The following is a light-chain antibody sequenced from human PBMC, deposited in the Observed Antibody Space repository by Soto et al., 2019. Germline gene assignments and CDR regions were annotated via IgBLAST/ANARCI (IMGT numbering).Light chain of an antibody. Sequence: EIVLTQSPATLSLSPWERATLSCRASQSVSSYLAWYQQKPGQAPRLLIYDASNRATGIPARFSGSGSGTDFTLTISSLEPEGFAVYYCQQRSNWPALTFGGGTKVDIK. CDR1: QSVSSY. J-gene: IGKJ4*01. V-gene: IGKV3-11*01. CDR3: QQRSNWPALT. CDR2: DAS.